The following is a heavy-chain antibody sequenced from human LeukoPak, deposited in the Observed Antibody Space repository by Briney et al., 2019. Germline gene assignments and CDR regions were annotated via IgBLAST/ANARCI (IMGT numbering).Heavy chain of an antibody. Sequence: PSETLSLTCTVSGGSISSYYWSWIRQLPGKGLEWIGYIYYSGSTNYNPSLKSRVTISVDTSKSQFSLKLSSVTAADTAVYYCARLNYYGFDYWGQGTLVTFSS. CDR2: IYYSGST. CDR3: ARLNYYGFDY. J-gene: IGHJ4*02. D-gene: IGHD1-26*01. V-gene: IGHV4-59*08. CDR1: GGSISSYY.